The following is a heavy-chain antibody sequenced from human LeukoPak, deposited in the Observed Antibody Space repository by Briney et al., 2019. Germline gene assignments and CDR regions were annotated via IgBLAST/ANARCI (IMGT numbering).Heavy chain of an antibody. CDR1: GESFSGYY. J-gene: IGHJ4*02. V-gene: IGHV4-34*01. CDR2: INHSGST. CDR3: ARGPWFRGSGSYYPRSFDY. Sequence: SETLSLTCAVYGESFSGYYWSWIRQPPGKGLEWIGEINHSGSTNYNPSLKSRVTMSVDTSKNQFSLKLSSVTAADTAVYYCARGPWFRGSGSYYPRSFDYWGQGTLVTVSS. D-gene: IGHD3-10*01.